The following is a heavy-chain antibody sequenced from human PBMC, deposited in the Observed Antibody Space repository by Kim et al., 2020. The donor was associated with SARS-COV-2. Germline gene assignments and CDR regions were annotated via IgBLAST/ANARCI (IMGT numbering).Heavy chain of an antibody. V-gene: IGHV3-21*01. D-gene: IGHD2-15*01. Sequence: GGSLRLSCAASGFTFSSYSMNWVRQAPGKGLEWVSSISSSSSYIYYADSVKGRFTISRDNAKNSLYLQMNSLRAEDTAVYYCARAVMGFEVASMSGAFDIWGQGTMVTVSS. CDR2: ISSSSSYI. CDR1: GFTFSSYS. CDR3: ARAVMGFEVASMSGAFDI. J-gene: IGHJ3*02.